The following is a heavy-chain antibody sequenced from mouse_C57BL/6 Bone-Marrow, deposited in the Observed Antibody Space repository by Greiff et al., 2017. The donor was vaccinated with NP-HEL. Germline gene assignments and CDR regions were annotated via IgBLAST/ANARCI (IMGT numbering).Heavy chain of an antibody. CDR2: ISSGGSYT. CDR1: GFTFSSYG. V-gene: IGHV5-6*01. J-gene: IGHJ3*01. D-gene: IGHD2-4*01. CDR3: ASPYDYDVAWFAY. Sequence: EVHLVESGGDLVKPGGSLKLSCAASGFTFSSYGMSWVRQTPDKRLEWVATISSGGSYTYYPDSVKGRFPISRDNAKNTLYLQMSSRKSEDTAMYYCASPYDYDVAWFAYWGQGTLVTVSA.